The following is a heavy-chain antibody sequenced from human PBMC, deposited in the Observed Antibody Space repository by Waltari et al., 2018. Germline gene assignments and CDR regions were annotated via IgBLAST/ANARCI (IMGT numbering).Heavy chain of an antibody. V-gene: IGHV1-2*06. J-gene: IGHJ4*02. CDR1: GYTFTNSY. CDR3: ARGGPAIFGVLITKRFDY. Sequence: QVPLVQSGAEVKKPGASVKVSCKASGYTFTNSYIPWVRQAPGQGLEWMGRINHNSGGTNYTQKFQGRVTMTRDTSISTAYMELSRLRSDDTAVYYCARGGPAIFGVLITKRFDYWGQGTLVTVSS. D-gene: IGHD3-3*01. CDR2: INHNSGGT.